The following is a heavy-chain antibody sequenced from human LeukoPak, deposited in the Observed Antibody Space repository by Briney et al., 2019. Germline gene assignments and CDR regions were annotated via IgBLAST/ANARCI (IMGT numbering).Heavy chain of an antibody. J-gene: IGHJ4*02. Sequence: GGSLRLSCAASGFTFSSYWMSWVRQAPGKGLEWVSAISGRDGSTHYADSVKGRFTISRDNSKNTLYLQLDSLRAEDTARYYCTKGSWEDYWGQGTLVTVSS. D-gene: IGHD1-26*01. V-gene: IGHV3-23*01. CDR1: GFTFSSYW. CDR3: TKGSWEDY. CDR2: ISGRDGST.